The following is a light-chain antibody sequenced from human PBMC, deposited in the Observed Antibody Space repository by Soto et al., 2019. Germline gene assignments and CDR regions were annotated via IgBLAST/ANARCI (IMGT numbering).Light chain of an antibody. J-gene: IGKJ3*01. V-gene: IGKV3-20*01. CDR3: QQYDTSPFT. Sequence: EIVLPQSPGTLSLSPGERATLSCRASQSVYSNYLAWYQQKPGQTPRLLIYGASSRATGIPDRFSGSGSGTDFTLTISRLETEDFAVYYCQQYDTSPFTFGPGTKVAV. CDR1: QSVYSNY. CDR2: GAS.